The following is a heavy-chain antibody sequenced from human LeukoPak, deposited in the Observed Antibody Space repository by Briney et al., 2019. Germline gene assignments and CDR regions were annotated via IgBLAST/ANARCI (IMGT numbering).Heavy chain of an antibody. J-gene: IGHJ6*02. CDR3: ARSFGLDV. V-gene: IGHV5-51*01. CDR2: IYPGDSDI. Sequence: KAGESLKISCKASGYSFTTYWIAWVRQMPGKSLEWMGIIYPGDSDIRYSPSLQGQVTISADKSISTAYLQWSALKASDTAMYYCARSFGLDVWGQGTAVTVSS. CDR1: GYSFTTYW.